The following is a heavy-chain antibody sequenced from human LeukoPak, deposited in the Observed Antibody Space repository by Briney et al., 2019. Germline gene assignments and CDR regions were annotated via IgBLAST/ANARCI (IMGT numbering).Heavy chain of an antibody. J-gene: IGHJ4*02. D-gene: IGHD2-8*01. Sequence: SQTLPLTCTVSGGSISSGGYYWSWIRQHPGKGLEWIGYIYYSGSTYYNRSLKSRVTISVDTSKNQFSLKLSSVTAADTAVYYCARDRGYTLLGYCTNGVCFEIDYWGQGTLVTVSS. V-gene: IGHV4-31*03. CDR1: GGSISSGGYY. CDR2: IYYSGST. CDR3: ARDRGYTLLGYCTNGVCFEIDY.